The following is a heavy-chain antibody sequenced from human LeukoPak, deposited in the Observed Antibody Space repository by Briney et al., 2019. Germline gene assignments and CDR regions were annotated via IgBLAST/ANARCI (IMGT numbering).Heavy chain of an antibody. V-gene: IGHV4-34*01. J-gene: IGHJ6*03. D-gene: IGHD5-24*01. CDR1: GGTFSGYD. CDR2: MSYSGST. CDR3: ARGRERWKRRVYMDV. Sequence: SGTLCLSCALYGGTFSGYDWSWIRQARGKGLEWIGEMSYSGSTNYNPSPKSRVTISVDTSKNQFSLKPSSVTAADTAVYYCARGRERWKRRVYMDVWGKGTTVTISS.